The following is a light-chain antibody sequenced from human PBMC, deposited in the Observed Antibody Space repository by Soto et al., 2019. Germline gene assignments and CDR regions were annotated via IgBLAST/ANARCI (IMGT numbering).Light chain of an antibody. CDR3: QQSYWETIT. CDR1: QSISTY. V-gene: IGKV1-39*01. CDR2: DAS. J-gene: IGKJ5*01. Sequence: DLPIINDESSRSSYVVNTVTITCRASQSISTYLNWYQKKPGKAPNLLIYDASRLQSGAPSRFSGSGGGTDFTLSISRVQPEDFATYCSQQSYWETITFGEGTRLEIK.